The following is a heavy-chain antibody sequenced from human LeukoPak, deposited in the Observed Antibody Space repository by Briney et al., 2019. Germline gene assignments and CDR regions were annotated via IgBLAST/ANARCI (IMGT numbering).Heavy chain of an antibody. CDR2: ISYDGSNK. CDR1: GFTFSSYG. Sequence: GGSLRLSCAASGFTFSSYGMHWVRQAPGKGLEWVAVISYDGSNKYYADSVKSRFTISRDNSKNTLYLQMNSLRAEDTAVYYCAKAYTIFGVGAYDIWGQGKRATVSS. V-gene: IGHV3-30*18. CDR3: AKAYTIFGVGAYDI. J-gene: IGHJ3*02. D-gene: IGHD3-3*01.